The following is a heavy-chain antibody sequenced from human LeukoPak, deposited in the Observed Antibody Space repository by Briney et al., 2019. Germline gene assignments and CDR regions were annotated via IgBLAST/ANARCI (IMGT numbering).Heavy chain of an antibody. CDR1: GDSFSSNSAA. D-gene: IGHD5-18*01. CDR2: TYYRSKWYN. CDR3: ARGGEAMGSNWFDP. J-gene: IGHJ5*02. V-gene: IGHV6-1*01. Sequence: SQTLSLTCAISGDSFSSNSAAWNWIRQSPSRGLEWLGRTYYRSKWYNDYAVAVKSRITINPDTSKNQFSLQLKSVTPEDTAVYYCARGGEAMGSNWFDPWGQGTLVTVSS.